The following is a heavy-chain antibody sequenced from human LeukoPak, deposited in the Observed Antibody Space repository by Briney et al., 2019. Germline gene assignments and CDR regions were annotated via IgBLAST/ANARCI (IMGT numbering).Heavy chain of an antibody. CDR2: INPNSGST. Sequence: ASVKVSCKASGYTFTSYYMHWVRQAPGQGLEWMGVINPNSGSTGYAQKFQGRVTMTRDTSTSTVYMELSGLRSEDTAVYYCARDQEGFDYWGQGTLVTVSS. V-gene: IGHV1-46*01. J-gene: IGHJ4*02. CDR1: GYTFTSYY. CDR3: ARDQEGFDY.